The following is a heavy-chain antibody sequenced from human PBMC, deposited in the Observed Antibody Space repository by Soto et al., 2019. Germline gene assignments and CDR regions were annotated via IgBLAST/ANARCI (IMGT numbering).Heavy chain of an antibody. V-gene: IGHV4-34*01. D-gene: IGHD2-2*01. CDR1: GGSFSGYY. CDR3: ARVVVPAAMGGWFDP. Sequence: PSETLSLTCAVYGGSFSGYYWSWIRQPPGKGLEWIGEINHSGSTNYNPSLKSRVTISVDTSKNQFSLKLSSVTAADTAVYYCARVVVPAAMGGWFDPWGQGTLVTVSS. CDR2: INHSGST. J-gene: IGHJ5*02.